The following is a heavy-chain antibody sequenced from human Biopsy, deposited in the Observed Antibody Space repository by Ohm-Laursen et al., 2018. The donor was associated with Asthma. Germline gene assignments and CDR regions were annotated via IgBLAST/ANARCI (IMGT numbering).Heavy chain of an antibody. Sequence: SLRLSCTASGFTFSNYGMHWVRQAPGKGLDWVAVISFDGSNKNYTDSVKGRFTISRDNSRNTLHLQMNSLRAEDTAVYYCAKDVFPGWELRRGPDSWGQGTLATVSS. CDR2: ISFDGSNK. CDR3: AKDVFPGWELRRGPDS. J-gene: IGHJ4*02. D-gene: IGHD1-26*01. CDR1: GFTFSNYG. V-gene: IGHV3-30*18.